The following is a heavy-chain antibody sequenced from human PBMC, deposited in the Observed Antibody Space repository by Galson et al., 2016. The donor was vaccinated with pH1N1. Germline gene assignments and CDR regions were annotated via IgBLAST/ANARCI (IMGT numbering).Heavy chain of an antibody. D-gene: IGHD6-6*01. CDR2: ITPAFGTA. Sequence: SVKVSCKASGDTFRTHTFNWVRQAPGQGLEWMGRITPAFGTADYAQKFQGRVAVTADKSTSTVYMEMLSLKSDDTAVYYCGGGGQLVRYFDFWGQGTLVVVSS. CDR1: GDTFRTHT. CDR3: GGGGQLVRYFDF. V-gene: IGHV1-69*08. J-gene: IGHJ4*02.